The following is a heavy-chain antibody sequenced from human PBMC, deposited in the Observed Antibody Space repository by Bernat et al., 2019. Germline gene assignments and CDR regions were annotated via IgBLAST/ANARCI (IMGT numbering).Heavy chain of an antibody. D-gene: IGHD1-26*01. CDR1: GFTFSDYY. CDR3: ARVVGATTSRYYFDY. CDR2: ISCSGSTI. Sequence: QVQLVESGGGLVKPGGSLRLSCAASGFTFSDYYMSWIRQAPGKGLGWVSYISCSGSTIYYADPGKGRFTISRDNAKNSLYLQMNSLRAEDTAVYYCARVVGATTSRYYFDYWGQGTLVTVSS. V-gene: IGHV3-11*01. J-gene: IGHJ4*02.